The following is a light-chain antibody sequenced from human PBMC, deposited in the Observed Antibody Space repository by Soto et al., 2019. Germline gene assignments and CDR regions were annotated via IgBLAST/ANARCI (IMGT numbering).Light chain of an antibody. J-gene: IGKJ5*01. Sequence: DIVLTQSPTTLSLSPGERVTLSCRASQSVGTYLAWYQQKPGQAPRLLISDASNRATGIPARFSGSGSGTDFTLTISGLEPEDFAVYYCQQHKSWPPITCGQGTRLEIK. CDR1: QSVGTY. V-gene: IGKV3-11*01. CDR2: DAS. CDR3: QQHKSWPPIT.